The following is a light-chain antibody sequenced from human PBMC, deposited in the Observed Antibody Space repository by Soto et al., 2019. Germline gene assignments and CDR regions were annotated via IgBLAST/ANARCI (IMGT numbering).Light chain of an antibody. CDR1: SSNIGTGYN. Sequence: HSVLTQPPSVSGAPGQRITSSCTGTSSNIGTGYNVHGYQQLPGTAPKLLITDYTKRPAEVPDRFSGSKSGATASLAITGLQADDEADYYCQSYDSRLRTSVFGGGTKRTVL. J-gene: IGLJ2*01. CDR2: DYT. V-gene: IGLV1-40*01. CDR3: QSYDSRLRTSV.